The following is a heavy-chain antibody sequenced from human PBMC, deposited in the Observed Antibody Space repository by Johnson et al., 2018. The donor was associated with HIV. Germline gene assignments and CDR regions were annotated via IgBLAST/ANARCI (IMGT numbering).Heavy chain of an antibody. CDR3: ARDGGYCSSTSCFRHWASAFDI. D-gene: IGHD2-2*01. V-gene: IGHV3-30-3*01. Sequence: QVQLAESGGGVVQPGRSLRLSCAASGFTFSSYAMHWVRQAPGKGLEWVAVISYDGSNKYYADSVKGRFTISRDNSKNRLYLQMNSLRAEDTAVYYCARDGGYCSSTSCFRHWASAFDIWGQGTMVTVSS. J-gene: IGHJ3*02. CDR2: ISYDGSNK. CDR1: GFTFSSYA.